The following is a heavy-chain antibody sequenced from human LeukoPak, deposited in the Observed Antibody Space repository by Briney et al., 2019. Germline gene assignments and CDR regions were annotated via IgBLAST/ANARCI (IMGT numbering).Heavy chain of an antibody. CDR2: ISGSGGST. J-gene: IGHJ4*02. V-gene: IGHV3-23*01. CDR1: GFTFSSYA. CDR3: AKDRLLLIAVAGLFDY. Sequence: GSLRLSCAASGFTFSSYAMSWVRQAPGKGLEWVSAISGSGGSTYYADSVKGRFTISRDNSKNTLYLQMNSLRAEDTAVYYCAKDRLLLIAVAGLFDYWGQGTLVTVSS. D-gene: IGHD6-19*01.